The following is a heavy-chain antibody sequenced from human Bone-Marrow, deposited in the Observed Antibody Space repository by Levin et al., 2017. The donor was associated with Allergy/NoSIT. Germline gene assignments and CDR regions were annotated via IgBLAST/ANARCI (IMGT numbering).Heavy chain of an antibody. CDR3: ASIQRGNSRGGGYG. CDR2: ISHDGSGK. J-gene: IGHJ6*02. CDR1: GFTISGYA. Sequence: GESLKISCAASGFTISGYAMPWVRQAPGKGLEWVAVISHDGSGKYYADSVTGRFTISRDDSKNMVYLQMDSLRAEDTALYYCASIQRGNSRGGGYGGGQGTTVTGSS. D-gene: IGHD1-1*01. V-gene: IGHV3-30*03.